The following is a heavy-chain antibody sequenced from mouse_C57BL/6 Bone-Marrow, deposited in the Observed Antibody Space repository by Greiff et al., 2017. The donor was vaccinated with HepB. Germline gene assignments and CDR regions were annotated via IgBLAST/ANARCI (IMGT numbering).Heavy chain of an antibody. V-gene: IGHV1-64*01. CDR3: ARIPPLLRFPYWYFDV. CDR2: IHPNSGST. D-gene: IGHD1-1*01. J-gene: IGHJ1*03. CDR1: GYTFTSYW. Sequence: QVQLQQPGAELVKPGASVKLSCKASGYTFTSYWMHWVKQRPGQGLEWIGMIHPNSGSTNYNEKFKSKATLTVDKSSSTAYMQLSSLTSEDSAVYYCARIPPLLRFPYWYFDVWGTGTTVTVSS.